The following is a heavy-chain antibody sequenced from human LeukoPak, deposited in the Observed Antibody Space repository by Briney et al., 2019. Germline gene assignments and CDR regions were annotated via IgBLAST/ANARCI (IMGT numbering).Heavy chain of an antibody. D-gene: IGHD4-23*01. CDR3: ARDGNGYYYMDV. CDR2: ISSSGSTI. CDR1: GFTFSSYE. J-gene: IGHJ6*03. V-gene: IGHV3-48*03. Sequence: GGSLRLSCAASGFTFSSYEMNWVRQAPGKGLEWVSYISSSGSTIYYADSVKGRFTISRDNAKNSLYLQMNSLRAEDTAVYYCARDGNGYYYMDVWGKGTTVTVSS.